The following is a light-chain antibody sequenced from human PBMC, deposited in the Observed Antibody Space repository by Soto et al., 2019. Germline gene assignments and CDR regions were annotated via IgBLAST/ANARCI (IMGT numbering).Light chain of an antibody. CDR2: EVA. CDR1: SSDVGGYNF. J-gene: IGLJ3*02. V-gene: IGLV2-14*03. Sequence: QSALTQTASVSGSAGQSITMSCTGTSSDVGGYNFVSWYQQHPGKAPKLIVHEVANRLSGVSGRFSGSKSGNTAFLTISGLQAEDEAVYYCCSHSSSITWMFGGGTKLTVL. CDR3: CSHSSSITWM.